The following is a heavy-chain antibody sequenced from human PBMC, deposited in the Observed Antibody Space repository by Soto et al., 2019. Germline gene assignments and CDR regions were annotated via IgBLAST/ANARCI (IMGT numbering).Heavy chain of an antibody. CDR3: ARSDGRY. Sequence: QVQLQESGPGLVKLSETLYLTCTVSGGSISSFYRSWIRQPPGKGLEWIGYIYYSGSTNYNPSLKSRVTISVDTSKNQFSLKLSSVTAADTAVYYCARSDGRYWGQGTLVTVSS. J-gene: IGHJ4*02. CDR1: GGSISSFY. V-gene: IGHV4-59*01. CDR2: IYYSGST.